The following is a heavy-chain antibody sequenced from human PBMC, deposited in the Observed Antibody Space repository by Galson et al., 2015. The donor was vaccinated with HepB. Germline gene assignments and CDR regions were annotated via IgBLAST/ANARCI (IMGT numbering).Heavy chain of an antibody. CDR3: ARADGPYGSGREGMGYYFDF. D-gene: IGHD3-10*01. Sequence: SLRLSCAASGFSFSGYAMHWVRQAPGKGLEWLAVISYDAYNKYHADSVKGRFTISRDNSKNTLYLQMNNLRPEDTAIYFCARADGPYGSGREGMGYYFDFWGQGTLVTVSS. V-gene: IGHV3-30*03. CDR1: GFSFSGYA. J-gene: IGHJ4*02. CDR2: ISYDAYNK.